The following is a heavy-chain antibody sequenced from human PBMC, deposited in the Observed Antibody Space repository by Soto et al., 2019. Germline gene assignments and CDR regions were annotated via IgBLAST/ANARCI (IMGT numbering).Heavy chain of an antibody. V-gene: IGHV3-23*01. CDR2: ISGSGGST. CDR1: GFTFSIFA. D-gene: IGHD7-27*01. J-gene: IGHJ4*02. Sequence: GGSLRLSCAASGFTFSIFAMSWVRQSPGKGLEWVSTISGSGGSTYYADAVKGRFTISRDNSMGTLYLQMKSLRVEDTAIYYCAKEVSLGSAVDLGYWGQGALVTVSS. CDR3: AKEVSLGSAVDLGY.